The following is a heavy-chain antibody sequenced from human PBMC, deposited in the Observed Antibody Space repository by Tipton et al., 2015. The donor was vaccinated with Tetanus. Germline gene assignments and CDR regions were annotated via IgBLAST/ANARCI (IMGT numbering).Heavy chain of an antibody. Sequence: TLSLTCTVSGGSISSGGYYWSWIRQHPGKGPEWIGDIYSSGSTYYNPSLKSRVTISVDTSKNQFSLRVNSVTAADTAVYYCARDRARGARGWNYFDCRGQGSLVTVSS. CDR1: GGSISSGGYY. CDR3: ARDRARGARGWNYFDC. J-gene: IGHJ4*02. D-gene: IGHD1-26*01. V-gene: IGHV4-31*03. CDR2: IYSSGST.